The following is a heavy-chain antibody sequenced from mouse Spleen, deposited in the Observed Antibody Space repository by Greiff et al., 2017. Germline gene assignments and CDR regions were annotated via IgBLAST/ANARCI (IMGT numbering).Heavy chain of an antibody. CDR2: ISSGGGNT. CDR3: ARHRTYYSNYDYFDY. J-gene: IGHJ2*01. CDR1: GFTFSSYT. V-gene: IGHV5-9*01. Sequence: EVMLVESGGGLVKPGGSLKLSCAASGFTFSSYTMSWVRQTPAKRLEWVATISSGGGNTYYPDSVTGRFTISRDNTRNTLYLQMSSLRSENTAMYYCARHRTYYSNYDYFDYWGQGTTLTVSS. D-gene: IGHD2-5*01.